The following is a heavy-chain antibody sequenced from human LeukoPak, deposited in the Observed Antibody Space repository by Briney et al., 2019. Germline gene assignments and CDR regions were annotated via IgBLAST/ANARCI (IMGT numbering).Heavy chain of an antibody. Sequence: SVKVSCKASGGTFSSYAISGVRQAPGQGLEWMGRIIPILGIANYAQKFQGRVTITADKSTSTAYMELSSLRSEDTAVYYCANTHDYDWFDPWGQGTLVTVSS. CDR1: GGTFSSYA. V-gene: IGHV1-69*04. D-gene: IGHD4-17*01. J-gene: IGHJ5*02. CDR2: IIPILGIA. CDR3: ANTHDYDWFDP.